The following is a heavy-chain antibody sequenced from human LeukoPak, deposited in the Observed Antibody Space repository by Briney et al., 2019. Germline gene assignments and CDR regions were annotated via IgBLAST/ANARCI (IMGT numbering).Heavy chain of an antibody. CDR2: ISAYNGKT. D-gene: IGHD2-15*01. CDR3: ARGVRIYCSGGSCYLFDYYYYGMDV. V-gene: IGHV1-18*01. CDR1: GYTFTSYG. Sequence: ASVKVSCKASGYTFTSYGISWVRQAPGQGLEWMGWISAYNGKTNYAQKLQGRVTMTTDTSTSTAYIELRSLRSDDTAVYYCARGVRIYCSGGSCYLFDYYYYGMDVWGQGTTVTVSS. J-gene: IGHJ6*02.